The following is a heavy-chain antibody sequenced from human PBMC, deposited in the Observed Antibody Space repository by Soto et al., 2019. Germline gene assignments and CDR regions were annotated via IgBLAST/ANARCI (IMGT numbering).Heavy chain of an antibody. D-gene: IGHD6-13*01. Sequence: PGGSLRLSCAASGFTFSSYAMSWVRQAPGKGLEWVSAISGSGGSTYYADSVKGRFTISRDNSKNTLYLQMNSLRAEDTAVYYCAKSRIAAAGTSPYYHYVMDVWGQGTTVTVSS. CDR3: AKSRIAAAGTSPYYHYVMDV. CDR1: GFTFSSYA. V-gene: IGHV3-23*01. CDR2: ISGSGGST. J-gene: IGHJ6*02.